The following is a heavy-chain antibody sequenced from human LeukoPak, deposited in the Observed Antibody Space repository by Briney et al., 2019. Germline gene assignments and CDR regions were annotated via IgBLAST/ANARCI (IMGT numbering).Heavy chain of an antibody. CDR3: ARGPYSYDSSGAFDI. Sequence: SETLSPTCPVSGDSISSGDSYWSWIRQPAGKGLEWIGRISSSGSTNYNPSPKSRVPITVDTSKNQFTLKLSSVTAADTAVYFCARGPYSYDSSGAFDIWGQGTMVTVSS. CDR1: GDSISSGDSY. CDR2: ISSSGST. J-gene: IGHJ3*02. D-gene: IGHD3-22*01. V-gene: IGHV4-61*02.